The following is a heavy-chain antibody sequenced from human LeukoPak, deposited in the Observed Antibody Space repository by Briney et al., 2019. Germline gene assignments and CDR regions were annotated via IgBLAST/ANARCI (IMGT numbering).Heavy chain of an antibody. CDR3: AREVVVPAAMSFRYYYYGMDV. J-gene: IGHJ6*04. CDR1: GGSISSGGYS. CDR2: IYHSGST. Sequence: KPSQTLSLTCAVSGGSISSGGYSWSWIRQPPGKGLEWIGYIYHSGSTYYNPSLKSRVTISVDRSKNQFSLKLSSVTAADTAVYFCAREVVVPAAMSFRYYYYGMDVWGKGTTVTVSS. V-gene: IGHV4-30-2*01. D-gene: IGHD2-2*01.